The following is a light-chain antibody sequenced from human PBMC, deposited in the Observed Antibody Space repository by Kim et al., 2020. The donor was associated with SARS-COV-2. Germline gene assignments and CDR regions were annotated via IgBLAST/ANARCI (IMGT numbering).Light chain of an antibody. CDR1: QDISNY. CDR2: DAS. CDR3: QQYDNLPYT. V-gene: IGKV1-33*01. Sequence: DIQMTQSPSSLSASVGDRVTITCQASQDISNYLNWYQQKPGKAPKLLIYDASNLETGVPSRFSGSGSGTDFTFTIISLQPEDIATYYCQQYDNLPYTFGQGTKLEI. J-gene: IGKJ2*01.